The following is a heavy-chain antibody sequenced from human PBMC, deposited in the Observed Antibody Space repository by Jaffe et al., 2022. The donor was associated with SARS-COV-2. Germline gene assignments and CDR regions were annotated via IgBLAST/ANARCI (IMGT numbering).Heavy chain of an antibody. CDR1: GFTFSSHA. D-gene: IGHD5-12*01. CDR3: VKASGYDLGNHHFDY. Sequence: EVQLLESGGHLVQPGGSLRISCAASGFTFSSHAMSWVRQAPGKGLEWVSGIDGSTTYTYYADSVKGRFAISRDNSNNTLYLQMNSLGVEDTAVYYCVKASGYDLGNHHFDYWGQGILVTVSS. V-gene: IGHV3-23*01. J-gene: IGHJ4*02. CDR2: IDGSTTYT.